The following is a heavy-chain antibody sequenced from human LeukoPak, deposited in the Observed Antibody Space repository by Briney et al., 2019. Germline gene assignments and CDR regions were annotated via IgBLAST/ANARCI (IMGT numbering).Heavy chain of an antibody. V-gene: IGHV4-59*08. CDR3: ARPYYYGSGSLEYFQH. CDR2: ISYSGST. Sequence: PSETLSLTCTVSGGSISTYYWTWIRQSPGKGLEWIGRISYSGSTNYNPSLQSRVTISIDTSKNQFSLKLSSVTAADTAVYYCARPYYYGSGSLEYFQHWGQGTLVTVSS. J-gene: IGHJ1*01. D-gene: IGHD3-10*01. CDR1: GGSISTYY.